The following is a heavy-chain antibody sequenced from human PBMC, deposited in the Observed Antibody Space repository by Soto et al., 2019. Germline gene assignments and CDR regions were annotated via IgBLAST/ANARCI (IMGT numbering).Heavy chain of an antibody. D-gene: IGHD6-19*01. CDR1: GLSISKHG. CDR3: AKDRLRAGGLVPIALDAFDT. Sequence: QVQLVESGGGVVQLGRSLRLSCVVSGLSISKHGMHWVRQAPCKGLEWVAVISHDGSNKKYVDSVKGRFTISRDNSKNRLYLQMNFLRPEDTAVYYCAKDRLRAGGLVPIALDAFDTWGQGTMVTVSS. V-gene: IGHV3-30*18. CDR2: ISHDGSNK. J-gene: IGHJ3*02.